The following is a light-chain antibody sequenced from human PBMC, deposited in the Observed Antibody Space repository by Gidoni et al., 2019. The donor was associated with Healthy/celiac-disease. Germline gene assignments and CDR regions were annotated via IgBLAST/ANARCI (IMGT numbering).Light chain of an antibody. CDR3: QQYGSSPRT. CDR1: QSVSSSY. Sequence: EIVLTQSPGTLSLSPGERATISCRASQSVSSSYLAWYQQKPGQAPRLLIYGASSRSTGIPDRFSGSGSGTDFTLTIRRLEPEDFSVYYCQQYGSSPRTFGQGTKVEIK. J-gene: IGKJ1*01. V-gene: IGKV3-20*01. CDR2: GAS.